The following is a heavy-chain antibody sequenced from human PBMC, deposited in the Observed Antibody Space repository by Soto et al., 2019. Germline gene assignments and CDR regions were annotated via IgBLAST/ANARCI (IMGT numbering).Heavy chain of an antibody. Sequence: QVQLVESGGGVVQPGRSLRLSCAASGFTFSSYAMHWVRQAPGKGLEWVAVISYDGSNKYYADSVKGRFTIARDNSKNSLYLQMISAGAEATAVYYCAREKIKQASDGYFFYWGQGTLVTVSS. D-gene: IGHD5-18*01. CDR1: GFTFSSYA. CDR2: ISYDGSNK. J-gene: IGHJ4*02. V-gene: IGHV3-30-3*01. CDR3: AREKIKQASDGYFFY.